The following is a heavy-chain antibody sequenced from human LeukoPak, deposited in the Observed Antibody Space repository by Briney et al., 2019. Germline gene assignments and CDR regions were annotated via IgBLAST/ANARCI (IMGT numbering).Heavy chain of an antibody. CDR3: ARDSYYDSSGILFHNY. CDR1: GFTVSTNY. J-gene: IGHJ4*02. Sequence: EGSLRLSCAASGFTVSTNYMSWVRQAPGKGLEWVSIIYGGGSTFYAGSVKGRFTISRDISKNTLLLQMNSLRAEDTAVYYCARDSYYDSSGILFHNYWGQGTLVTVSS. D-gene: IGHD3-22*01. V-gene: IGHV3-66*01. CDR2: IYGGGST.